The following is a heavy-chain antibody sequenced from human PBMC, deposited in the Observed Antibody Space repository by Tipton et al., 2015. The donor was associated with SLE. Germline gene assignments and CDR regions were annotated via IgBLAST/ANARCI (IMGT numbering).Heavy chain of an antibody. CDR2: ISSSSSTI. J-gene: IGHJ4*02. D-gene: IGHD6-19*01. V-gene: IGHV3-48*01. CDR3: ARDSSRGWFDY. CDR1: GFTFSSYS. Sequence: SLRLFCAASGFTFSSYSMNWVRQATGKGLDWVSYISSSSSTIYYADSVKGRFTISRDNAKNSLYLQMDSLRAEDTAVYYCARDSSRGWFDYWGQGTLVTVSS.